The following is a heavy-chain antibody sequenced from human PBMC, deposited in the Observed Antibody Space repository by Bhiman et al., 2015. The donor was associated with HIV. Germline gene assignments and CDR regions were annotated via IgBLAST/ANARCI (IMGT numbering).Heavy chain of an antibody. V-gene: IGHV3-48*03. CDR3: ARDGDRESAITGTTFYWYFDL. CDR2: ISSSGSTR. D-gene: IGHD1-7*01. Sequence: EVQLVESGGGLVQPGGSLKLSCAASEFTFSSYEMNWVRQAPGKGLEWVSYISSSGSTRYYADSVKGRFTISRDNAKNSLYLQMNSLRAEDTAVYYCARDGDRESAITGTTFYWYFDLWGRGTLVTVSS. CDR1: EFTFSSYE. J-gene: IGHJ2*01.